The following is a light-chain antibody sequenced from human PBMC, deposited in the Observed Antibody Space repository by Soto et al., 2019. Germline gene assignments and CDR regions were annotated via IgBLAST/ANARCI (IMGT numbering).Light chain of an antibody. CDR1: QTISSW. V-gene: IGKV1-5*03. CDR3: KHYNSYSEA. J-gene: IGKJ1*01. CDR2: KAS. Sequence: GERVTITLRASQTISSWLAWYQQKPGKAPKLLIYKASTLKSGVQSRFSGSGSGTESTLTISSLQTDDFATYYCKHYNSYSEALGQGTKGDI.